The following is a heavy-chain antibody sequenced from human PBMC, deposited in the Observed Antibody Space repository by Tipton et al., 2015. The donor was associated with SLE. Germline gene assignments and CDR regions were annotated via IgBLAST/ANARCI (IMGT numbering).Heavy chain of an antibody. CDR1: GGSFSGYY. D-gene: IGHD1-14*01. J-gene: IGHJ4*02. CDR3: ARGSGSRVDY. CDR2: IYTSGST. V-gene: IGHV4-59*10. Sequence: TLSLTCAVYGGSFSGYYWSWIRQPAGKGLEWIGRIYTSGSTNYNPSLKSRVTISVDTSKNQFSLKLSSVTAADTAVYYCARGSGSRVDYWGQGTLVTVSS.